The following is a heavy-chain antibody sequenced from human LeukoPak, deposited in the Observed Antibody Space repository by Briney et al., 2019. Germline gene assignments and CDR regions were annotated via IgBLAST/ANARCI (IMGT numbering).Heavy chain of an antibody. J-gene: IGHJ4*02. Sequence: GGSLRLSCAASGFTFSSPAMSWVRQAPGKGLEWVSSITPSGDGTYYAASVKGRFTISRDNSKNTLYLQMDSLRADDTAKYYCAKDSPVATWWGQGTLVAVSS. CDR2: ITPSGDGT. V-gene: IGHV3-23*01. CDR1: GFTFSSPA. CDR3: AKDSPVATW. D-gene: IGHD1-26*01.